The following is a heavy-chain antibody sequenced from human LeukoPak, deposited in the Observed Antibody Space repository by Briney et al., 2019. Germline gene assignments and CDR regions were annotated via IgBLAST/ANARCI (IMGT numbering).Heavy chain of an antibody. CDR2: INHSGST. CDR1: GGSFSGYY. D-gene: IGHD6-6*01. CDR3: ASIAYSSSSGLGWFDP. J-gene: IGHJ5*02. V-gene: IGHV4-34*01. Sequence: PSETLSLTCAVYGGSFSGYYWSRIRQPPGKGLEWIGEINHSGSTNYNPSLKSRVTISVDTSKNQFSLKLSSVTAADTAVYYCASIAYSSSSGLGWFDPWGQGTLVTVSS.